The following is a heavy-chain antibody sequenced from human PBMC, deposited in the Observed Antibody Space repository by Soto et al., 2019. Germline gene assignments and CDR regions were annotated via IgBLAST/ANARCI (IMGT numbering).Heavy chain of an antibody. V-gene: IGHV3-30*18. CDR1: GFTFSSYG. D-gene: IGHD3-22*01. Sequence: GGSLRLSCAASGFTFSSYGMHWVRQAPGKGLEWVAVISYDGSNKYYADSVKGRFTISRDNSKNTLYLQMNSLRAEDTAVYYCAKDMTHYDSSDYYWRVTHDYFDYWGQGTLVTVSS. CDR2: ISYDGSNK. CDR3: AKDMTHYDSSDYYWRVTHDYFDY. J-gene: IGHJ4*02.